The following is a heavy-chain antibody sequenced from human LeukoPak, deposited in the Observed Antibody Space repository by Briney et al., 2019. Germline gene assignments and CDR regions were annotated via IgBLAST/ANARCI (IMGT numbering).Heavy chain of an antibody. D-gene: IGHD2-15*01. CDR2: IYHGGST. CDR1: GGSISSTNW. Sequence: SGTLSLTCAVSGGSISSTNWWTWVRQPPGKGLEWIGEIYHGGSTNYNPSLRSRVTISLDKSKNQFSVKLNSVTAADTAVYYCARRTPTDGDYYYYYMDVWGKGTTVTVSS. V-gene: IGHV4-4*02. CDR3: ARRTPTDGDYYYYYMDV. J-gene: IGHJ6*03.